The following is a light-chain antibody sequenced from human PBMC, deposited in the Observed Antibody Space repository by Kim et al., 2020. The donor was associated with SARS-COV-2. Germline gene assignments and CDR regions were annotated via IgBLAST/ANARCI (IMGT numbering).Light chain of an antibody. V-gene: IGKV4-1*01. J-gene: IGKJ2*01. Sequence: RATINCKSSQSVLSSSDNKNYLAWYQQRPGQPPKLLIYWASTRESGVPDRFSGGRSGTDFTLTISSLQAEDVAVYYCQQYYNTPYTFGQGAKLEI. CDR1: QSVLSSSDNKNY. CDR3: QQYYNTPYT. CDR2: WAS.